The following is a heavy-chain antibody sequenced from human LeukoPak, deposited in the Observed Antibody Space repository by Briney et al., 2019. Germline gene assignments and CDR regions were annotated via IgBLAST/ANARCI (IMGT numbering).Heavy chain of an antibody. D-gene: IGHD3-10*01. CDR3: ARGRGSPNWYFDL. V-gene: IGHV1-8*01. J-gene: IGHJ2*01. Sequence: AASVKVSCKASGYTFTSYDINWVRQATGQGLEWMGWMNPKSGNTGHAQQLQGRVTMARNTSISTAYMELSSLRSEDTAVYYCARGRGSPNWYFDLWGRGTLVTVSS. CDR1: GYTFTSYD. CDR2: MNPKSGNT.